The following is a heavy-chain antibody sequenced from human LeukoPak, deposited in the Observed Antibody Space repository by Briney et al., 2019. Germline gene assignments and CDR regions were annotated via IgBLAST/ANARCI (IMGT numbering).Heavy chain of an antibody. J-gene: IGHJ4*02. Sequence: PGGSLRLSCAASGFTFSSYAMHWVRQAPGKGLEWVAVISYDGSNKYYADSVKGRFTISRDNSKNTLYLQMNSLRAEDTAVYYCASPWGRWLRKISAPLDYWGQGTLVTVSS. V-gene: IGHV3-30*04. D-gene: IGHD5-24*01. CDR1: GFTFSSYA. CDR2: ISYDGSNK. CDR3: ASPWGRWLRKISAPLDY.